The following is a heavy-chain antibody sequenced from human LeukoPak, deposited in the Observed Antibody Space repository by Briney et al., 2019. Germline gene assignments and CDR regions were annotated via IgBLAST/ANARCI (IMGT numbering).Heavy chain of an antibody. CDR1: GFTFSTYR. J-gene: IGHJ4*02. CDR3: AREGILEYFDY. Sequence: PGGSLRLSCAASGFTFSTYRMHWVRQAPGKGLVWVSRINSDGSSTTYADSVKGRFTISRDNAKNTLYLQMNSLSAEDTAVYYCAREGILEYFDYWGQGTLVTVSS. CDR2: INSDGSST. V-gene: IGHV3-74*01. D-gene: IGHD3-3*01.